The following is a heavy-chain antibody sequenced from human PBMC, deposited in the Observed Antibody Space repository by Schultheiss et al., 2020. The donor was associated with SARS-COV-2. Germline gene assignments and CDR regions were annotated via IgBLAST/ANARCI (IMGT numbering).Heavy chain of an antibody. V-gene: IGHV4-59*12. D-gene: IGHD2-2*01. CDR2: IYYSGST. J-gene: IGHJ4*02. Sequence: SETLSLTCTVSGGSISSYYWSWIRQPAGKGLEWIGYIYYSGSTNYNPSLKSRVTISVDTSKNQFSLKLSSVTAADTAVYYCARRWDIVVVPAAIKGGYDYWGQGTLVTVSS. CDR1: GGSISSYY. CDR3: ARRWDIVVVPAAIKGGYDY.